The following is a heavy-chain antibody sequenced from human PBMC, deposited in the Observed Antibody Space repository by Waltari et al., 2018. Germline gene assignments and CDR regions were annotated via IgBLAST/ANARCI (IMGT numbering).Heavy chain of an antibody. CDR1: GFTFSSSA. J-gene: IGHJ4*02. CDR2: ISGDGGST. CDR3: AKGHQYLY. V-gene: IGHV3-43*02. Sequence: EVQLLESGGGLVQPGGSLRLSCAASGFTFSSSAMSWVRQAPGKGLEWVSLISGDGGSTYYADSVKGRFTISRDNSKNSLYLQMNSLRTEDTALYCCAKGHQYLYWGQGTLVTVSS. D-gene: IGHD4-4*01.